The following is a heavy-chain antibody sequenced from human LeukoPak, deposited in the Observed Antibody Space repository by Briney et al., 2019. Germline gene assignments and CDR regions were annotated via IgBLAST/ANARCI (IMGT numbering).Heavy chain of an antibody. CDR3: ARGYSNYYDSSGSPGY. CDR2: ISYDGSNK. Sequence: GRSLRLSCAASGFTFSSYAMHWVRQAPGKGLEWVAVISYDGSNKYYADSVKGRFTISRDNSKNTLYLQMNSLRAEDTAVYYCARGYSNYYDSSGSPGYWGQGTLVTVSS. CDR1: GFTFSSYA. D-gene: IGHD3-22*01. J-gene: IGHJ4*02. V-gene: IGHV3-30-3*01.